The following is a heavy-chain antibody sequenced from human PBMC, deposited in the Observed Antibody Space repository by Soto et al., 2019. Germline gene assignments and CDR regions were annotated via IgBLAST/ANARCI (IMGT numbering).Heavy chain of an antibody. CDR3: ARRYGENWFDP. Sequence: PSETLSLTCTVSGGSISSSSYYWGWIRQPPGKGLEWIGSIYYSGSTYYNPSLKSRVTISVDTSKNQFSLKLSSVTAADTAVYYCARRYGENWFDPWGQGTLVTVSS. CDR2: IYYSGST. J-gene: IGHJ5*02. V-gene: IGHV4-39*01. CDR1: GGSISSSSYY. D-gene: IGHD4-17*01.